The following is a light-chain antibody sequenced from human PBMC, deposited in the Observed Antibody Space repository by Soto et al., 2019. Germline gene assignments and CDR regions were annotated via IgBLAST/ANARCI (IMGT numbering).Light chain of an antibody. V-gene: IGKV1-12*01. CDR3: QLANSFPT. CDR1: QPISSW. CDR2: AAS. J-gene: IGKJ1*01. Sequence: DIQMTQSPSSVSASVGDRVTITCRASQPISSWLAWYQQKPGEAPKLLIFAASTLQSGVPSRFSGRGAGTHFTLTISSLQPEDSVIYYCQLANSFPTFGRGTRVDLK.